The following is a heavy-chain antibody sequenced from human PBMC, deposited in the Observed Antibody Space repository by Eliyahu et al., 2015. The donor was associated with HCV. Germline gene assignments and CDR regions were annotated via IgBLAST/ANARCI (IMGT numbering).Heavy chain of an antibody. CDR3: AREGTTVTPGVDY. Sequence: QVQLVESGTGVVQPGTSLRLXCAASGXTXSSYAXHWVRQAPGKGLEWXAVXWYDGSNKYYADSVKGRFTISRDNSKNTVYLQMNSLRAEDTGVYYCAREGTTVTPGVDYWGQGTLVTVSS. J-gene: IGHJ4*02. CDR2: XWYDGSNK. CDR1: GXTXSSYA. V-gene: IGHV3-33*01. D-gene: IGHD4-17*01.